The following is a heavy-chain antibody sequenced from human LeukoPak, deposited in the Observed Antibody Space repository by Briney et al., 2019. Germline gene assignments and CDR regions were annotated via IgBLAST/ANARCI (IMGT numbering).Heavy chain of an antibody. J-gene: IGHJ3*02. CDR2: IIPIFGTA. CDR3: ASLLPRARSGYDNGWAWVRNSAFDI. D-gene: IGHD5-12*01. Sequence: ASVKVSCKASGGTFGSYAISWVRQAPGQGLEWMGRIIPIFGTANYAQKFQGRVTITTDESTSTAYMELSSLRSEDTAVYYCASLLPRARSGYDNGWAWVRNSAFDIWGQGTMVTVSS. CDR1: GGTFGSYA. V-gene: IGHV1-69*05.